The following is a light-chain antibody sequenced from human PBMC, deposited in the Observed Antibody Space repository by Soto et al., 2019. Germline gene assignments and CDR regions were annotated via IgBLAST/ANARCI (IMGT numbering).Light chain of an antibody. Sequence: IQLTQSPSSLSASVGDRVTITCRASQGISSYLAWYQQKPGKARKLLVYAASTLQSGVPSRFSGSRSGTDFTLTISSLQPEDFATYDCQQLNSYPRLTFGGGTKVEIK. CDR3: QQLNSYPRLT. CDR1: QGISSY. V-gene: IGKV1-9*01. CDR2: AAS. J-gene: IGKJ4*01.